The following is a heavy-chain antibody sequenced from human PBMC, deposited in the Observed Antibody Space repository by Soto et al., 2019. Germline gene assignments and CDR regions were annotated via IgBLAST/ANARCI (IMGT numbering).Heavy chain of an antibody. CDR3: ARDRDESAYGMDV. D-gene: IGHD3-10*01. CDR2: ISYDGSNK. CDR1: GFTFSSYA. V-gene: IGHV3-30-3*01. J-gene: IGHJ6*02. Sequence: GGSLRLACSASGFTFSSYAMHWVRQAPGKGLEWVAVISYDGSNKYYADSVKGRFTISRDNSKNTLYLQMNSLRAEDTAVYYCARDRDESAYGMDVWGQGTTVTV.